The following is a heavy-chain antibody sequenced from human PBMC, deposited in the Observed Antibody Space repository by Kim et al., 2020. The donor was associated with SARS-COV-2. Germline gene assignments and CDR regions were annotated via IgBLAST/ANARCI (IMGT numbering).Heavy chain of an antibody. D-gene: IGHD5-12*01. CDR2: IYHSGST. CDR3: VSAAGWLQEEYYFDY. J-gene: IGHJ4*02. V-gene: IGHV4-4*02. Sequence: SETLSLTCAVSGGSISSSNWWSWVRQPPGKGLEWIGEIYHSGSTNYNPSLKSRVTISVDKSKNQFSLKLSSVTAADTAVYYCVSAAGWLQEEYYFDYWGQGTLVTVSS. CDR1: GGSISSSNW.